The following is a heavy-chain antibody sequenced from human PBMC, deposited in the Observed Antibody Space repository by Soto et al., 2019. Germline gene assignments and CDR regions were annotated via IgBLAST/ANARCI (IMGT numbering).Heavy chain of an antibody. D-gene: IGHD6-19*01. CDR3: ARGSVGMDSSGWYCDY. J-gene: IGHJ4*02. Sequence: SVKVSCKASGGTFSSYAISWARQAPGQGLEWMGGIIPIFGTANYAQKFQGRVTITADKSTSTAYMELSSLRSEDTAVYYCARGSVGMDSSGWYCDYWGQGTLVTVSS. V-gene: IGHV1-69*06. CDR2: IIPIFGTA. CDR1: GGTFSSYA.